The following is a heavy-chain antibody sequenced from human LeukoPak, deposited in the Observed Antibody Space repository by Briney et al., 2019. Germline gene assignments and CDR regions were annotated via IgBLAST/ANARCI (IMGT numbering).Heavy chain of an antibody. D-gene: IGHD5-18*01. V-gene: IGHV3-30*18. J-gene: IGHJ2*01. CDR3: AKDRGTGIQLNWYFDL. CDR2: ISYDGSNK. Sequence: PGGSLRLSCAASGFTFSSYGMHWVRQAPGKGLEWVAVISYDGSNKYYADSVKGRFTISRDNSKNTLYLQMNSLRAEDTAVYYCAKDRGTGIQLNWYFDLWGRGTLVTVSS. CDR1: GFTFSSYG.